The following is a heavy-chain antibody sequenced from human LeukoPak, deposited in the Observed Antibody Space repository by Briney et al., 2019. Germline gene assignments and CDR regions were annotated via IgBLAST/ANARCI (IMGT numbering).Heavy chain of an antibody. CDR3: ASAVAEGSDFDY. V-gene: IGHV4-59*01. CDR1: GGSISSYY. J-gene: IGHJ4*02. CDR2: IYYSGST. D-gene: IGHD6-19*01. Sequence: PSETLSLTCTVSGGSISSYYWSWIRQPPGKGLEWIGYIYYSGSTNYNPSLKSRVTISVDTSKNQFSLKLSSVTAADTAVYYCASAVAEGSDFDYWGQGTLVTVSS.